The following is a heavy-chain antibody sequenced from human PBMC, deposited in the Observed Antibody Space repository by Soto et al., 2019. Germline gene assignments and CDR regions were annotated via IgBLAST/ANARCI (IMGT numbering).Heavy chain of an antibody. CDR2: INHSGST. CDR3: ARGGGMNYYYGMDV. V-gene: IGHV4-34*01. J-gene: IGHJ6*02. D-gene: IGHD3-16*01. CDR1: GGSFSGYY. Sequence: SETLSLTCAVYGGSFSGYYWSWIRQPPGKGLEWIGEINHSGSTNYNPSLKSRVTISVDTSKNQFSLKLSSVTAADTAVYYCARGGGMNYYYGMDVWGQGTTVTVSS.